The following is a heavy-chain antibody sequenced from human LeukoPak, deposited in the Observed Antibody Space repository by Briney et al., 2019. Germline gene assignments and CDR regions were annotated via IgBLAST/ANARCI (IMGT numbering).Heavy chain of an antibody. CDR3: ARRSAAAGIDAFDI. Sequence: LEXVSAISGSGGSTYYADFVKGRFTTVRENAKNTVYLQMNSLRAGDTAMYYCARRSAAAGIDAFDIWGQGTMVIVSS. D-gene: IGHD1-14*01. CDR2: ISGSGGST. J-gene: IGHJ3*02. V-gene: IGHV3-23*01.